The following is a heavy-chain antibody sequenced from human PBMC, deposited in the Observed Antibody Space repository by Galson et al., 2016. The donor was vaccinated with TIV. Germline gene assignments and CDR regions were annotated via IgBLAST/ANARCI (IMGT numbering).Heavy chain of an antibody. Sequence: QSGAEVKKPGASVKVSCKASGSTFTNYGINWVRQAPGQGLDWMGWISGYNDNTIYAQRLQGRVTVTTDTSTSTVYMELRSLRADDTAVYYCARGAGPLAPKPWDYWGPGTPVTVSS. V-gene: IGHV1-18*01. CDR2: ISGYNDNT. CDR3: ARGAGPLAPKPWDY. CDR1: GSTFTNYG. J-gene: IGHJ4*02.